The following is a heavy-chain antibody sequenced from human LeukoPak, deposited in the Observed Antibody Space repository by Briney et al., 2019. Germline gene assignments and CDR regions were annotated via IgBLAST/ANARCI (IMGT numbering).Heavy chain of an antibody. V-gene: IGHV4-59*01. J-gene: IGHJ4*02. Sequence: SETLSLTCTVSGGSISSFYWTWIRQPPGKGLEWIGYIYYSGSTNYNPSLKSRVTISVDTSMDQFSLKLSSVTAADTAVYYCAREKGNSYGYDYWGQGTLVTVSS. CDR1: GGSISSFY. D-gene: IGHD5-18*01. CDR3: AREKGNSYGYDY. CDR2: IYYSGST.